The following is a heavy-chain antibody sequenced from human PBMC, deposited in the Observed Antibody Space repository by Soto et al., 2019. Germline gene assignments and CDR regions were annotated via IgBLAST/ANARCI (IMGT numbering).Heavy chain of an antibody. D-gene: IGHD6-13*01. CDR2: INPNSGGT. V-gene: IGHV1-2*02. CDR1: GYTFTGYY. J-gene: IGHJ4*02. CDR3: ARERVPAASPIDY. Sequence: ASVKVSCKASGYTFTGYYMHWVRQAPGQGLEWMGWINPNSGGTNYAQKFQGRVTVTRDTSISTAYMELSRLRSDDTAVYYCARERVPAASPIDYWGQGALVTVSS.